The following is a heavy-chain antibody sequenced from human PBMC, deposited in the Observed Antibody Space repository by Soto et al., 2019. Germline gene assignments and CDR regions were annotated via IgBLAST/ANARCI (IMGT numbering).Heavy chain of an antibody. CDR3: ARDPYDILTGDYFDY. V-gene: IGHV1-69*04. D-gene: IGHD3-9*01. CDR2: IIPILGIA. Sequence: SLKVSCKASGGTFSSYTISWVRQAPGQGLEWMGRIIPILGIANYAQKFQGRVTITADKSTSTAYMELSSLRSEDTAVYYCARDPYDILTGDYFDYWGQGTLVTVSS. J-gene: IGHJ4*02. CDR1: GGTFSSYT.